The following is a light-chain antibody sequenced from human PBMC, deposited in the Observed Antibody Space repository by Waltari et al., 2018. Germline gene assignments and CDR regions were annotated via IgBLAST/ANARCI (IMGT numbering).Light chain of an antibody. Sequence: DIQMTQTPSSLSASVGDRVTISCQASQDINNYLNWYQQKPGKAPKLLIYDASNLEIGLPSRFSGGGSGTDFTFIITSLQPEDIATYYCQQYENLPLTFGQGTRLEI. CDR3: QQYENLPLT. V-gene: IGKV1-33*01. CDR1: QDINNY. CDR2: DAS. J-gene: IGKJ5*01.